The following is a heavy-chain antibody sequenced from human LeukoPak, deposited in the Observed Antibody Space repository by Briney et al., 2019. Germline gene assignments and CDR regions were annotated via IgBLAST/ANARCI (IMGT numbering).Heavy chain of an antibody. J-gene: IGHJ4*02. Sequence: ASVKVSCKASGYTFTSYGISWVRQAPGQGLEWMGWISAYNGNTNYAQKLQGRVTMTTDTSTSTAYMELRSLRSDDTAVYYCARSYSSGWYAYGYYFDYWGQGTLVTVSS. D-gene: IGHD6-19*01. V-gene: IGHV1-18*01. CDR1: GYTFTSYG. CDR2: ISAYNGNT. CDR3: ARSYSSGWYAYGYYFDY.